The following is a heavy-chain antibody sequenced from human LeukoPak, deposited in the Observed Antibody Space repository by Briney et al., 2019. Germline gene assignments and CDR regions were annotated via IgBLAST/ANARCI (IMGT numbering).Heavy chain of an antibody. CDR1: VCPLSSYS. Sequence: GGSLRLSCAASVCPLSSYSINWVRQAPGKGLEWVSYISSSGSAIYYVDSVKGRFTVSRDNAKNSLFLQMNSPRAEDTAVYYCVRVKGSYFDYWGQGALVTVSS. V-gene: IGHV3-48*01. CDR2: ISSSGSAI. D-gene: IGHD2-15*01. J-gene: IGHJ4*02. CDR3: VRVKGSYFDY.